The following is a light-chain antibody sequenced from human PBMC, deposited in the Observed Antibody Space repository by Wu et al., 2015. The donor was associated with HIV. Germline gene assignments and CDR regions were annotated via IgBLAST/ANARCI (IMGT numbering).Light chain of an antibody. Sequence: DIQMTQSPSTLSASVGDRVTITCRASQGINNYLAWYQQKPGQVPKLLIYAASVLRSGVPSRFSGSGSGTDFTLTISNLQPEDVATYYCQKYNSAPQTFGQGTKVEI. CDR1: QGINNY. J-gene: IGKJ1*01. V-gene: IGKV1-27*01. CDR2: AAS. CDR3: QKYNSAPQT.